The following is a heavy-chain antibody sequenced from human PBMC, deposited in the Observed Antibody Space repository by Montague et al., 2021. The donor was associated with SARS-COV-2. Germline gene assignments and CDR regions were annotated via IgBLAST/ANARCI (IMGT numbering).Heavy chain of an antibody. J-gene: IGHJ4*02. CDR3: AKIVFQGGSNVFDN. CDR2: FDNDGDST. D-gene: IGHD5-24*01. V-gene: IGHV3-23*01. Sequence: SLRLSCAASGFTFSGYGMSWVRQAPGKGLEWVSGFDNDGDSTYYANSVKGRLTISRDIYKNTLYLQMNSLTAEDTAVYYCAKIVFQGGSNVFDNWGQGTLVTVSS. CDR1: GFTFSGYG.